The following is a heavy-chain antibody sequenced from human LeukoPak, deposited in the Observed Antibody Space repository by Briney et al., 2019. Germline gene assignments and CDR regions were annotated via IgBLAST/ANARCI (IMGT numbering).Heavy chain of an antibody. CDR2: IIPIFGTA. Sequence: PVKVSCKASGGTFSSYAISWVRQAPGQGLEWMGGIIPIFGTANYAQKFQGRVAITADESTSTAYMELSSLRSEDTAVYYCARDGSGWYHYFDYWGQGTLVTVSS. J-gene: IGHJ4*02. CDR3: ARDGSGWYHYFDY. CDR1: GGTFSSYA. V-gene: IGHV1-69*13. D-gene: IGHD6-19*01.